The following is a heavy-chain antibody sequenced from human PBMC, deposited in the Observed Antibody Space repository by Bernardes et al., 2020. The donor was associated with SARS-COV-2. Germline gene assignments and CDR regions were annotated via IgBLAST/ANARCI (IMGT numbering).Heavy chain of an antibody. J-gene: IGHJ4*02. V-gene: IGHV4-34*01. CDR3: ARARVSRRITIFGVVTEEVGYFDY. Sequence: SETLSLTCAVYGGSFSGYYWSWIRQPPGKGLEWIGEINHSGSTNYNPSLKSRVTISVDTSKNQFSLKLSSVTAADTAVYYCARARVSRRITIFGVVTEEVGYFDYWGQGTLVTVSS. CDR1: GGSFSGYY. D-gene: IGHD3-3*01. CDR2: INHSGST.